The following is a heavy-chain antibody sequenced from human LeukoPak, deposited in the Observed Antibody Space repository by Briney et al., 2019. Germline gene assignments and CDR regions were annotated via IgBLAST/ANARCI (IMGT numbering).Heavy chain of an antibody. CDR2: MNPNSGNT. Sequence: ASVKVSCKASGYTFTSYDINWVRQATGQGLEWMGWMNPNSGNTGYAQKFQGRVTMTTDTSTSTAYMEPRSLRSDDTAVYYSARVLRYCSGGSCWYYFDYWGQGTLVTVSS. V-gene: IGHV1-8*01. D-gene: IGHD2-15*01. J-gene: IGHJ4*02. CDR3: ARVLRYCSGGSCWYYFDY. CDR1: GYTFTSYD.